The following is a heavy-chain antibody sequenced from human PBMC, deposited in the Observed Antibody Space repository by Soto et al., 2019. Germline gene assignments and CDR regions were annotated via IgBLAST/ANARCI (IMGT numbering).Heavy chain of an antibody. J-gene: IGHJ6*02. D-gene: IGHD2-8*01. CDR1: GGTFRTAA. V-gene: IGHV1-69*12. Sequence: QVQLEQSGAEVKKPGSSVKVSCKASGGTFRTAAISWVRQAPGQGLEWMGGIMPVFRTPDYAQKFQGRVTITADESTNTAYMELSGLRSDDTAVYYCARDNDRPQLGGNYYYILDVWGQGTTVIVSS. CDR2: IMPVFRTP. CDR3: ARDNDRPQLGGNYYYILDV.